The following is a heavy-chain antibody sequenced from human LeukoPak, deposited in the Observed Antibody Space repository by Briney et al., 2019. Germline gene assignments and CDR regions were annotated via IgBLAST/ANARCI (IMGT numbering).Heavy chain of an antibody. CDR2: IYPGDSDT. CDR3: AASYYYDSSGDYYFDY. Sequence: GESLKISCKGSGYSFTSYWIGWMRQMPGKGLEWMGIIYPGDSDTRYSPSFQGQVTISADKSISTAYLQWSSLKASDTAMYYCAASYYYDSSGDYYFDYWGQGTLVTVSS. V-gene: IGHV5-51*01. J-gene: IGHJ4*02. D-gene: IGHD3-22*01. CDR1: GYSFTSYW.